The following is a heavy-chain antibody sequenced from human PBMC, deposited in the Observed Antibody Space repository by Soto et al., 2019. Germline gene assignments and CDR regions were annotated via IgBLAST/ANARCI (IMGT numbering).Heavy chain of an antibody. CDR3: ARKDKSGYLNWFDP. D-gene: IGHD3-22*01. J-gene: IGHJ5*02. CDR2: IFPSDSDT. Sequence: GESLKISCRTSGYRFTSYWIAWVRQMPGKGLEWMGIIFPSDSDTRYSPSFQGQVTISADRSTSTVFLQWASLKASDTAVYFCARKDKSGYLNWFDPWCQGTLVTVSS. V-gene: IGHV5-51*01. CDR1: GYRFTSYW.